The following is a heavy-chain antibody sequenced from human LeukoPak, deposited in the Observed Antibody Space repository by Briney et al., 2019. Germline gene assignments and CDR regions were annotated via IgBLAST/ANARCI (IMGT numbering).Heavy chain of an antibody. CDR3: AFSSGWTFDY. D-gene: IGHD6-19*01. V-gene: IGHV3-30-3*01. CDR2: ISYDGSNK. J-gene: IGHJ4*02. Sequence: PGGSLRLSCAASGFTFSSYAMHWVRQAPGKGLEWVAAISYDGSNKYYADSVKGRFTISRDNSKNTLYLQMNSLRAEDTAVYYCAFSSGWTFDYWGQGTLVTVSS. CDR1: GFTFSSYA.